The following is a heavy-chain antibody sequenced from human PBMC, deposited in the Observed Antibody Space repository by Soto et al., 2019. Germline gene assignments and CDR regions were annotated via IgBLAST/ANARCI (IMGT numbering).Heavy chain of an antibody. CDR1: GDSISTDKW. J-gene: IGHJ4*02. V-gene: IGHV4-4*02. Sequence: VQLLESGGGLVQPGGSLRLSCEASGDSISTDKWWSWVRQPPGKGLEWIGEVYHNGLTNYNASLKSRVTMSVDTSKNQFSLKLTSVTAADTAIYYCARDVAVPGESDRFDYWGQGAMVTVSS. D-gene: IGHD6-19*01. CDR2: VYHNGLT. CDR3: ARDVAVPGESDRFDY.